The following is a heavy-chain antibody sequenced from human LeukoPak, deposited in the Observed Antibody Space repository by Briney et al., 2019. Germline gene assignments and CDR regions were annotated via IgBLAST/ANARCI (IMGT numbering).Heavy chain of an antibody. V-gene: IGHV3-30-3*01. CDR1: GFTFSSYA. J-gene: IGHJ4*02. CDR3: ARDLGTNYFDY. CDR2: ISYDGSNK. Sequence: GGSPRLSCAASGFTFSSYAMHWVRQAPGKGLEWVAVISYDGSNKYYADSVKGRFTISRDNSKNTLYLQMNSLRAEDTAVYYCARDLGTNYFDYWGQGTLVTVSS. D-gene: IGHD5-12*01.